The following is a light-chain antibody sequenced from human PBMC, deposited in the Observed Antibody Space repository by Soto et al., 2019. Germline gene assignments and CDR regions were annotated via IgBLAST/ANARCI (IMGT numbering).Light chain of an antibody. CDR3: QQTYSFPFT. CDR1: QAFGNW. J-gene: IGKJ3*01. Sequence: DIQMTQSPSSVSASVGDRVTITCRASQAFGNWLAWYQLQPGKAPTLLMSTASTLHSGVPSRCSGGRSGTDFPLTISSLQPEDFANYYCQQTYSFPFTFGPGTTVDI. CDR2: TAS. V-gene: IGKV1-12*01.